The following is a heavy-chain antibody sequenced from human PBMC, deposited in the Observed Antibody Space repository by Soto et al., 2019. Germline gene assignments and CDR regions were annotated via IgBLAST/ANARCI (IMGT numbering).Heavy chain of an antibody. Sequence: PGESLKISCKGSGYSFTSYWIGWVRQMPGKGLEWMGIIYPGDSDTRYSPSFQGQVTISADKSISTAYLQWSSLKASATAMYYCARHQAAACPSRVHYYYYYGMDVCGQGTTVTVSS. J-gene: IGHJ6*02. CDR1: GYSFTSYW. V-gene: IGHV5-51*01. D-gene: IGHD6-13*01. CDR2: IYPGDSDT. CDR3: ARHQAAACPSRVHYYYYYGMDV.